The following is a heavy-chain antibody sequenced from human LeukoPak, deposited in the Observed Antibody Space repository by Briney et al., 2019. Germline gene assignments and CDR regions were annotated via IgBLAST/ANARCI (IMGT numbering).Heavy chain of an antibody. CDR2: IIPIFDTA. D-gene: IGHD3-10*01. CDR3: ARDATVRGPYGGHHFYSYMDV. V-gene: IGHV1-69*13. J-gene: IGHJ6*03. CDR1: VGTFSSYA. Sequence: SVKVSCKTSVGTFSSYAISWVRQAPGQGLEWIGDIIPIFDTANYAQKFQGRVTITADESATTSYMELSSLRSEDTAVYYCARDATVRGPYGGHHFYSYMDVWGKGTTVTISS.